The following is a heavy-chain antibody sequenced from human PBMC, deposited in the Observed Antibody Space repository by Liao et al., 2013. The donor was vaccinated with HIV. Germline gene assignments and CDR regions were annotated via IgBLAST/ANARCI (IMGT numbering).Heavy chain of an antibody. Sequence: QVQLQQWGAGLLKPSETLSLTCAVYGGSFSGYYWNWIRQAPGKGLEWIGDINHSGSSSYKPSLKRRVTISLDTSENQLSLKLRSVTAADTAVYFCARGRGRRYFGVGDAFDIWGQGTMVTVSS. CDR3: ARGRGRRYFGVGDAFDI. CDR2: INHSGSS. J-gene: IGHJ3*02. V-gene: IGHV4-34*01. D-gene: IGHD3-9*01. CDR1: GGSFSGYY.